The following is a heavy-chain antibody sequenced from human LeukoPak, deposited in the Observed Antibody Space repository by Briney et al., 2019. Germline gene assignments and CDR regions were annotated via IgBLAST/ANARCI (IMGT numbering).Heavy chain of an antibody. CDR3: AKGLNYYDSSGFGY. J-gene: IGHJ4*02. CDR1: GFTFSSYG. D-gene: IGHD3-22*01. CDR2: IRYDGSNK. V-gene: IGHV3-30*02. Sequence: GGSLRLSCAASGFTFSSYGMHWVRQAPGKGLEWVAFIRYDGSNKYYADSVKGRFTISRDNSKNTLYLQMNSLRAEDTAVYYCAKGLNYYDSSGFGYWGQGTLVTVSS.